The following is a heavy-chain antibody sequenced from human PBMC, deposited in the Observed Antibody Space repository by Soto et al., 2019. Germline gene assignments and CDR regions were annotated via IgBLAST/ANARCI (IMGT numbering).Heavy chain of an antibody. D-gene: IGHD4-17*01. Sequence: EVQLVESGGGLVQPGGSLRLSCAASGFTISSYSMNWVRQAPGKGLEWVSYISSSSSTIYYADSVKGRFTISRDNAKNSLYLQMNSLRAEDTAVYYCARIGRLRWGDYWGQGTLVTVSS. CDR1: GFTISSYS. CDR2: ISSSSSTI. V-gene: IGHV3-48*01. J-gene: IGHJ4*02. CDR3: ARIGRLRWGDY.